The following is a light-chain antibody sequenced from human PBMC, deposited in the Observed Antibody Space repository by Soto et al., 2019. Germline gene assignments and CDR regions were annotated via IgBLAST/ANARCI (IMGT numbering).Light chain of an antibody. J-gene: IGLJ3*02. V-gene: IGLV2-14*01. CDR3: SSYSTATSPQWV. CDR2: EVN. CDR1: SSDVGGYNY. Sequence: QSALTQPASVSGSPGQTITISCTGSSSDVGGYNYVSWYQQHPGKAPKLMIYEVNNRPSGVSNRFSGSKSGNTASLTISGLQAEDEADYYCSSYSTATSPQWVFGGGTKLTVL.